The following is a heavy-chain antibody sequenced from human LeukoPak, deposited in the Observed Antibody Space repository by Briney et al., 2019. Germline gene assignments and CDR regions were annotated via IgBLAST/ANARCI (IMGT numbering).Heavy chain of an antibody. J-gene: IGHJ4*02. CDR2: ISYDGSNK. CDR3: ARANRQQWLVTPFDY. V-gene: IGHV3-30*04. D-gene: IGHD6-19*01. Sequence: PGRSLRLSCAASGFTFSSYAMHWVRQAPGTGLEWVAVISYDGSNKYYAGSVKGRFTISRDNSKNTLYLQMNSLRAEDTAVYYCARANRQQWLVTPFDYWGQGTLVTVSS. CDR1: GFTFSSYA.